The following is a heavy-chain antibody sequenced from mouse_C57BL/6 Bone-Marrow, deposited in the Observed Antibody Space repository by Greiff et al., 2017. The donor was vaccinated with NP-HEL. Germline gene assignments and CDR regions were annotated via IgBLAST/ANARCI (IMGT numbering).Heavy chain of an antibody. Sequence: VQLRQSGAELVKPGASVKLSCKASGYTFTSYWMHWVKQRPGQGLEWIGMIHPNSGSTNYNEKFKSKATLTVDKSSSTAYMQLSSLTSEDSAVYYCARWGPLDYWGQGTTLTVSS. J-gene: IGHJ2*01. CDR3: ARWGPLDY. V-gene: IGHV1-64*01. CDR1: GYTFTSYW. CDR2: IHPNSGST. D-gene: IGHD6-1*01.